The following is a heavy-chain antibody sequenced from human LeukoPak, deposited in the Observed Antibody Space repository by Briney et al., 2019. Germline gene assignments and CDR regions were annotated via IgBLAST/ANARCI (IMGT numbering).Heavy chain of an antibody. CDR1: GGSVSSGSYY. J-gene: IGHJ4*02. CDR2: IYYSGST. CDR3: AIIFVGTSWGFDY. V-gene: IGHV4-61*01. D-gene: IGHD6-13*01. Sequence: PSETPSLTCTVSGGSVSSGSYYWSWIRQPPGKGLEWIGYIYYSGSTNYTPSLKSRVTISLDTSQNQFSLTLSSVTAADTAVYYCAIIFVGTSWGFDYWGQGTLVTVSS.